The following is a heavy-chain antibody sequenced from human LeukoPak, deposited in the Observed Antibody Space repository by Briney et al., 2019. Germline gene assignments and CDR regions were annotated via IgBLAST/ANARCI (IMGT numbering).Heavy chain of an antibody. J-gene: IGHJ4*02. CDR2: IKQDGSEK. Sequence: GGSLRLSCAASGFTFSSYWMSWVRQAPGKGLEWVANIKQDGSEKYYVDSVKGRFTISRDNAKNSLYLQMNSLRAEDTAVYYCARDLGYFDSGGYFPQFYFYYWGQGTLVTVSS. D-gene: IGHD3-22*01. V-gene: IGHV3-7*01. CDR1: GFTFSSYW. CDR3: ARDLGYFDSGGYFPQFYFYY.